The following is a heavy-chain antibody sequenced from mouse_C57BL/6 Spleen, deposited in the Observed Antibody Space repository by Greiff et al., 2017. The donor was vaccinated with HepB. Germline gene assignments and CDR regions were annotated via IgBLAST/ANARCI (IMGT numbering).Heavy chain of an antibody. CDR2: IHPNSGST. CDR1: GYTFTSYW. CDR3: AGQGSSYLPYAMDY. V-gene: IGHV1-64*01. D-gene: IGHD1-1*01. Sequence: VQLQQPGAELVKPGASVKLSCKASGYTFTSYWMHWVKQRPGQGLEWIGMIHPNSGSTNYNEKFKSKATLTVDKSSSTAYMQLSSRTSEDSAVYDSAGQGSSYLPYAMDYWGQGTSVTVSS. J-gene: IGHJ4*01.